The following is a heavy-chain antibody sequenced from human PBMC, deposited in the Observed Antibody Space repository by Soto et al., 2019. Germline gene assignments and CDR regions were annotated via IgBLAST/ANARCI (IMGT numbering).Heavy chain of an antibody. Sequence: EVQLLESGGDLVQPGGSLRLSCAASGFTFSSYAMNWVRQAPGKGLQWVSIISGSGGSTYYADSVKARFTISRDNSQNTLFLKMNSLGAADTAVYYCAKDSPYSSSWLYYYGMDVWGQGTTVTVSS. J-gene: IGHJ6*02. D-gene: IGHD6-13*01. V-gene: IGHV3-23*01. CDR2: ISGSGGST. CDR1: GFTFSSYA. CDR3: AKDSPYSSSWLYYYGMDV.